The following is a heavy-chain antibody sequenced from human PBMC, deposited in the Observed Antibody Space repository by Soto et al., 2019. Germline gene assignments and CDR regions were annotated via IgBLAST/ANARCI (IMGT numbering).Heavy chain of an antibody. Sequence: QVQLVQSGAEVKKPGSSVKVSCKVSGGPFSSYTLTWVRQAPGQVPEWMGEIIPLFGTTNYVQGFQDRLTIAADVSTNTAYMELRSLRSEDTALYYCVRDSIAASGFDSWGQGTLVTVS. CDR1: GGPFSSYT. D-gene: IGHD6-13*01. V-gene: IGHV1-69*12. J-gene: IGHJ4*02. CDR2: IIPLFGTT. CDR3: VRDSIAASGFDS.